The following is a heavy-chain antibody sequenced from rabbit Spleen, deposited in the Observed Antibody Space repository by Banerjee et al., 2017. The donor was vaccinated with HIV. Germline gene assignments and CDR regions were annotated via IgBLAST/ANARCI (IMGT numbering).Heavy chain of an antibody. Sequence: EESGGDLVKPEGSLTLTCTASGIDLSGYWICWVRQAPGKGLEWIACINIVTGKSVYASWAKGRFIMSRTSSTTVTLQMTSLTAADTATYFCARDLVAVIGWNFNLWGPGTLVTVS. J-gene: IGHJ4*01. D-gene: IGHD2-1*01. V-gene: IGHV1S45*01. CDR2: INIVTGKS. CDR1: GIDLSGYW. CDR3: ARDLVAVIGWNFNL.